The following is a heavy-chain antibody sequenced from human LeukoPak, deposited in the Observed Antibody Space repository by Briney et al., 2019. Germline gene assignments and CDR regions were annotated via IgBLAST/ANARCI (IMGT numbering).Heavy chain of an antibody. CDR1: GYTFTGYY. CDR3: AREADPASNYYYMDV. CDR2: INPNSGGT. V-gene: IGHV1-2*02. Sequence: ASVKVSCKASGYTFTGYYMHWVRQAPGQGLEWMGWINPNSGGTNYAQKFQGRVTMTRDTSISTAYMELSRLRSDDTAVYYCAREADPASNYYYMDVWGKGTTVAISS. J-gene: IGHJ6*03.